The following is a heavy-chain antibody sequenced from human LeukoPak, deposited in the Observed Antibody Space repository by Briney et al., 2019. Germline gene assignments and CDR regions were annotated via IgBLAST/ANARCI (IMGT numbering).Heavy chain of an antibody. CDR1: GYTFTGYY. CDR3: ARHMTTANNWFDP. J-gene: IGHJ5*02. V-gene: IGHV1-2*02. CDR2: INPNSGGT. Sequence: ASVKVSCKASGYTFTGYYMHWVRQAPGQGLEWMGWINPNSGGTNYEQKFQGRVIMTRDTSISTAYMELGRLRFDDTAVYYCARHMTTANNWFDPWGQGTLVTVSS. D-gene: IGHD4-17*01.